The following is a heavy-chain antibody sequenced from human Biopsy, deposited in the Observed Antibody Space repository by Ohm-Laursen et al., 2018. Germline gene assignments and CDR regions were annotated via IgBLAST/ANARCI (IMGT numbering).Heavy chain of an antibody. CDR1: GGSISSGSNY. Sequence: DTLSLTCAVSGGSISSGSNYWAWIRQPPGKGLEWIGSVYHSGTTYYSPSLKSRVTISVDTSKNQLSLKVTSVTAADTAAYYCARHDGNGPFALDSWGQGTLVTVSS. CDR3: ARHDGNGPFALDS. CDR2: VYHSGTT. D-gene: IGHD5-24*01. J-gene: IGHJ4*02. V-gene: IGHV4-39*01.